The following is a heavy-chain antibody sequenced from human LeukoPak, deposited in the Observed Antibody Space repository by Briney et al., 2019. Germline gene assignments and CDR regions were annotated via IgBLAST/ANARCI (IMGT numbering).Heavy chain of an antibody. CDR2: IKSKTDGGTT. CDR1: GFTFSNAW. CDR3: TTVGGGYDYVLGSYRLYYFDY. V-gene: IGHV3-15*01. D-gene: IGHD3-16*02. J-gene: IGHJ4*02. Sequence: GGSLRLSCAASGFTFSNAWMSWVRQAPGKGLEWVGRIKSKTDGGTTDYAAPVKGRFTISRDDSKNTLYLQMNSLKTEDTAVYSCTTVGGGYDYVLGSYRLYYFDYWGQGTLVTVSS.